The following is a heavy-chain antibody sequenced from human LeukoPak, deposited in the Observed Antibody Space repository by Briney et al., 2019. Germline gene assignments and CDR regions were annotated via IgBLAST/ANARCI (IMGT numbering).Heavy chain of an antibody. Sequence: ASVKVSCKASGYTFTSYYMHWVRQAPGQGLEWMGIINPSGGSTSYAQKFQGRVTMTRDTSTSTVYMELSSLRSEDTAVYYCAGWSYQLTRPRWLYYFDYWGQGTLVTVSS. V-gene: IGHV1-46*01. CDR1: GYTFTSYY. J-gene: IGHJ4*02. CDR2: INPSGGST. CDR3: AGWSYQLTRPRWLYYFDY. D-gene: IGHD2-2*01.